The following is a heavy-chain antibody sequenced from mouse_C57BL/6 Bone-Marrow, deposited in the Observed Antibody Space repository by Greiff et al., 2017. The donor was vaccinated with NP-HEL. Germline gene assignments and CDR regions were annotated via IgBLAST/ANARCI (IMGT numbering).Heavy chain of an antibody. CDR1: GFTFSSYA. CDR2: ISDGGSYT. D-gene: IGHD2-14*01. Sequence: EVKVVESGGGLVKPGGSLKLSCAASGFTFSSYAMSWVRQTPEKRLEWVATISDGGSYTYYPDNVKGRFTISRDNAKNNLYLQMSHLKSDDTAMYYCARVRRGGGFAYWGQGTLVTVSA. V-gene: IGHV5-4*03. CDR3: ARVRRGGGFAY. J-gene: IGHJ3*01.